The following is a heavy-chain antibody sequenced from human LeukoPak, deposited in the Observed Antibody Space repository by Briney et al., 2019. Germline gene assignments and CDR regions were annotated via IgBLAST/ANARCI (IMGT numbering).Heavy chain of an antibody. V-gene: IGHV1-2*02. CDR1: GYTFTGYY. J-gene: IGHJ4*02. CDR3: ARVLAVAGTGGFDY. D-gene: IGHD6-19*01. CDR2: INPNSGGT. Sequence: GASVKVSCKASGYTFTGYYRHWVRQAPGQGLEWMGWINPNSGGTYYAQKFQGRVTMTRDTSISTAYMELGRLRSDDTPVYYCARVLAVAGTGGFDYWGQGTLVSVSS.